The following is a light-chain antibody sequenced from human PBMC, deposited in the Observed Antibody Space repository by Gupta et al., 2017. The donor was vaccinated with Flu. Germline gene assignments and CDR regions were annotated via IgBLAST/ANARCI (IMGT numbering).Light chain of an antibody. CDR3: QHSVSTPNN. J-gene: IGKJ2*01. CDR1: QSVRDH. CDR2: AAS. Sequence: DIHMTQSPSSLSASVGDRVTITCRASQSVRDHLNWYQQKSAKAPELLIYAASSLKSGVPSRFSGDGSGTDFTLTVSRLQPEDFATYYCQHSVSTPNNFGQGTKLQIK. V-gene: IGKV1-39*01.